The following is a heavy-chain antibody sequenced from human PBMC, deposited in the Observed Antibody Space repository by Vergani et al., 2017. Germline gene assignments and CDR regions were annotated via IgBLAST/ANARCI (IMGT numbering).Heavy chain of an antibody. CDR2: INQGGRT. D-gene: IGHD2-15*01. CDR3: ARGDYCSGGSCYQDYYYGMDV. CDR1: GASFSGYH. V-gene: IGHV4-34*01. J-gene: IGHJ6*02. Sequence: QVQLQQRGAGLLKPSETLSLTCGISGASFSGYHCSWIRQSPGKGLEWIGEINQGGRTNYNPSLKSRVTISVDTSKNQFSLKLSSVTAADTAVYYCARGDYCSGGSCYQDYYYGMDVWGQGTTVTVSS.